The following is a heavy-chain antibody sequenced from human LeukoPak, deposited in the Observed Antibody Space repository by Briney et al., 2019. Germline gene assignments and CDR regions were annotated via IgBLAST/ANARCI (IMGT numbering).Heavy chain of an antibody. CDR3: ARDYGDCDGNYYYGMDV. CDR2: IYYSGST. Sequence: SQTLSLTCTVSGGSISSGDCYWSWIRQPPGKGLEWIGYIYYSGSTYYNPSLKSRVTISVDTSKNQFSLKLSSVTAADTAVYYCARDYGDCDGNYYYGMDVWGQGTTVTVSS. J-gene: IGHJ6*02. V-gene: IGHV4-30-4*01. D-gene: IGHD4-17*01. CDR1: GGSISSGDCY.